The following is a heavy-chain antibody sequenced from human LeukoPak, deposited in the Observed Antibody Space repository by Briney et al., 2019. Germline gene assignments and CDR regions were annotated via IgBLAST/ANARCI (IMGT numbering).Heavy chain of an antibody. J-gene: IGHJ5*02. D-gene: IGHD3-22*01. CDR1: GGSISSCY. V-gene: IGHV4-59*01. Sequence: SETLSLTCPVSGGSISSCYRSWIRQPPGKGLEWVGYIYYSGSTNYNPSLKSRVTISVDTSKNQFSLKLSSVTAADTAVYYCARAGYYYDSSGYYAWFDPWGQGTLVTVSS. CDR2: IYYSGST. CDR3: ARAGYYYDSSGYYAWFDP.